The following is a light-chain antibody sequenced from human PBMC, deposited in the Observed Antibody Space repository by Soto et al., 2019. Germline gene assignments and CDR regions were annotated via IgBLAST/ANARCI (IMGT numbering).Light chain of an antibody. Sequence: DIQMTQSPSTLSASVGDRVTITCRASQSISTWLAWYQQKPGKAPKLLIYKASSLESGVPSRFSGSGSGTEFTLTFSSLQPDDFGTYYCQQYNTYWTFGQGTKVEIK. V-gene: IGKV1-5*03. J-gene: IGKJ1*01. CDR3: QQYNTYWT. CDR1: QSISTW. CDR2: KAS.